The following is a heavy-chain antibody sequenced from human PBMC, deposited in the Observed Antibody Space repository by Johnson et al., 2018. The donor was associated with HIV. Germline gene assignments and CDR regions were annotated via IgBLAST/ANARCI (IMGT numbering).Heavy chain of an antibody. V-gene: IGHV3-30*03. CDR2: ISYDGSDK. Sequence: QVQLVESGGGVVQPGRSLRLSCAASGFTLSTYGMHWVRQAPGKGLEWVAVISYDGSDKYHADSVKGRFTISRDSSKNTLYLEMNTLRPEDTAVYYCARDDLGNPFIIYDAFDIWGQGTMVTVSS. CDR3: ARDDLGNPFIIYDAFDI. J-gene: IGHJ3*02. D-gene: IGHD4-23*01. CDR1: GFTLSTYG.